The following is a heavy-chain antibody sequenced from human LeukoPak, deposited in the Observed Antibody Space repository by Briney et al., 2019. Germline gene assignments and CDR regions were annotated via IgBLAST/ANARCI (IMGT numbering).Heavy chain of an antibody. Sequence: PGGSLRLSCAASGFTFSSYAMHWVRQAPGKGLEWVAVISYDGSNKYYADSVKGRFTISRDNSKNTLYLQMNSLRAEDTAVYYCAEGLYSSSWTDYWGQGTLVTVS. CDR1: GFTFSSYA. J-gene: IGHJ4*02. D-gene: IGHD6-13*01. CDR2: ISYDGSNK. V-gene: IGHV3-30*04. CDR3: AEGLYSSSWTDY.